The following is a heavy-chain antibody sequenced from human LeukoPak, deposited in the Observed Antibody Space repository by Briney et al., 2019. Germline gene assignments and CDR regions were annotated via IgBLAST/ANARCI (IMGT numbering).Heavy chain of an antibody. CDR2: VDPEDYET. CDR1: GHTLTEIF. D-gene: IGHD2-2*01. J-gene: IGHJ4*02. Sequence: GASVKVSCKLSGHTLTEIFMHWVRQAPGKGFEWMGGVDPEDYETINAQKFQGRVTMTEDTSTDTAYMELSSLRSEDTAVYYCDCSSTSCYPLQGYWGQGTLVTVSS. CDR3: DCSSTSCYPLQGY. V-gene: IGHV1-24*01.